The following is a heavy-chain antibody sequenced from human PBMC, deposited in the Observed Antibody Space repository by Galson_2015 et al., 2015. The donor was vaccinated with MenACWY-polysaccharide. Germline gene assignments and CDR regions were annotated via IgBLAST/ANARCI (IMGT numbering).Heavy chain of an antibody. CDR2: MNPNSGNT. D-gene: IGHD3-16*02. V-gene: IGHV1-8*01. CDR3: ARARKITHGGVIVNWNFDC. J-gene: IGHJ4*02. CDR1: GYTFTTYD. Sequence: SVKVSCKASGYTFTTYDINWVRQATGQGLEWMGWMNPNSGNTGYAQKFQGRVTMTRNTSISTAYMELSSLRSEDTAVYYCARARKITHGGVIVNWNFDCWGQGTLVTVSS.